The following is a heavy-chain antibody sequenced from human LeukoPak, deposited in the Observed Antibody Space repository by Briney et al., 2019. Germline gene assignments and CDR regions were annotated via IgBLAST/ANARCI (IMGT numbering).Heavy chain of an antibody. CDR1: RFTFSSYA. J-gene: IGHJ3*02. V-gene: IGHV3-23*01. CDR3: AKGFVVYAMSRTDAFDI. D-gene: IGHD2-8*02. CDR2: ISGSGGST. Sequence: PGGSLRLSCAASRFTFSSYAMSWVRQAPGKGLEWVSAISGSGGSTYYADSVKGRFTISRDNSKNTLYLQMNSLRAEDTAVYYCAKGFVVYAMSRTDAFDIWGQGTMVTVSS.